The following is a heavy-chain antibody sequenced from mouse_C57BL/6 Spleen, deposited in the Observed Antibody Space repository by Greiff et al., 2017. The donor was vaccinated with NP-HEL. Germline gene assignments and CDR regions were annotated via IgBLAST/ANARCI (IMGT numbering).Heavy chain of an antibody. CDR2: INPSTGGT. Sequence: EVQLQQSGPELVKPGASVKISCKASGYSFTGYYMNWVKQSPEKSLEWIGEINPSTGGTTYNQKFKAKATLTVDKSSSTAYMQLKSLTSEDSAVYYCARNSHYYAMDYWGQGTSVTVSS. CDR1: GYSFTGYY. J-gene: IGHJ4*01. CDR3: ARNSHYYAMDY. V-gene: IGHV1-42*01.